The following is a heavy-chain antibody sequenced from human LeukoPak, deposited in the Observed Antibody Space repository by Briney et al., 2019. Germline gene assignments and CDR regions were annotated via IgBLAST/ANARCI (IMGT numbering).Heavy chain of an antibody. D-gene: IGHD3-10*01. CDR1: GFTFSSYA. CDR2: ISGSGGST. Sequence: GGSLRLSCAASGFTFSSYAMSWVRQAPGEGLEWVSAISGSGGSTYYADSVKGRFTISRDNSKNTLYLQMNSLRAEDTAVYYCAKDPLLVRGFDYWGQGTLVTVSS. J-gene: IGHJ4*02. V-gene: IGHV3-23*01. CDR3: AKDPLLVRGFDY.